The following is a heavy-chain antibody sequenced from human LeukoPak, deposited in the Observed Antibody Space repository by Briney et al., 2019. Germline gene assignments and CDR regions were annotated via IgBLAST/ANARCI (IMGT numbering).Heavy chain of an antibody. CDR1: GYTFTSYD. J-gene: IGHJ6*02. Sequence: ASVKVSCKASGYTFTSYDINWVRQATGQGLEWMGWTNPNSGNTGYAQKFQGRVTMTRNTSISTAYMELSSLRSEDTAVYYCARILDFWSGPTPSYYYGMDVWGQGTTVTVSS. D-gene: IGHD3-3*01. CDR3: ARILDFWSGPTPSYYYGMDV. CDR2: TNPNSGNT. V-gene: IGHV1-8*01.